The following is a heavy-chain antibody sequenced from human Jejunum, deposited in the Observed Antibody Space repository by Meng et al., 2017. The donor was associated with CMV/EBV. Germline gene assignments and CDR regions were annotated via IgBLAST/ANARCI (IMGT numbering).Heavy chain of an antibody. CDR3: ATVFDY. Sequence: GSLRLSCAASGFIFSGIGMQWVREAPGRGLEWVAFIEIAGNEVYRDSVKGRFTISRDNSKNMLFLQMNSLRPENTAMYYCATVFDYWGQGTLVTVSS. V-gene: IGHV3-30*02. CDR1: GFIFSGIG. CDR2: IEIAGNE. D-gene: IGHD4-17*01. J-gene: IGHJ4*02.